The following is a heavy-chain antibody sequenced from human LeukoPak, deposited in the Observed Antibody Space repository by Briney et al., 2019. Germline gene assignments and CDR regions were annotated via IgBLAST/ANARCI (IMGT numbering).Heavy chain of an antibody. Sequence: SVKVSCKASGGTFSSHGMSWVRQAPGQGLEWVGGIIPVFGAANYAQKFQGRVTITTDESTSTAYMELSSLRSEDTALYYCARRWPHSSGYYLFDYWGQGTLVTVSS. D-gene: IGHD3-22*01. CDR1: GGTFSSHG. J-gene: IGHJ4*02. V-gene: IGHV1-69*05. CDR2: IIPVFGAA. CDR3: ARRWPHSSGYYLFDY.